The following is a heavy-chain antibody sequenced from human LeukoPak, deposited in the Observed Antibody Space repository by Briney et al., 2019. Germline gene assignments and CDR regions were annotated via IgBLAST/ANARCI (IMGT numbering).Heavy chain of an antibody. D-gene: IGHD3-16*01. V-gene: IGHV3-21*01. CDR1: GFTFSSYS. J-gene: IGHJ6*02. Sequence: GGSLRLSCAASGFTFSSYSMNWVRQAPGKGLEWVSSISSSSSYIYYADSVKGRFTISRDNAKNSLYLQMNSLRAEDTAVYYCARDPVWNYYYYGMDVWGQGATVTVSS. CDR2: ISSSSSYI. CDR3: ARDPVWNYYYYGMDV.